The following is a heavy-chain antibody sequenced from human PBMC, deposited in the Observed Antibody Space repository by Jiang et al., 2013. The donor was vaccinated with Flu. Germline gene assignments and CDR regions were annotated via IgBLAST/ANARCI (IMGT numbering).Heavy chain of an antibody. J-gene: IGHJ6*04. D-gene: IGHD6-19*01. CDR1: GGSISSYY. CDR3: ARPARKSSGWYPYGMDV. CDR2: IYYSGST. Sequence: GLVKPSETLSLTCTVSGGSISSYYWSWIRQPPGKGLEWIGYIYYSGSTNYNPSLKSRVTISVDTSKNQFSLKLSSVTAADTAVYYCARPARKSSGWYPYGMDVWGKGTTVTVSS. V-gene: IGHV4-59*08.